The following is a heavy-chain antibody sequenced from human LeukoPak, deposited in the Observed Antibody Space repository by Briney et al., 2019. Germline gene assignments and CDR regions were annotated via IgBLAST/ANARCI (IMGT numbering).Heavy chain of an antibody. CDR2: IYYSGST. CDR3: ARTTEEYYGAGKSRKYYSYYYYMDV. D-gene: IGHD3-10*01. V-gene: IGHV4-30-4*07. CDR1: GGSISSGGYS. J-gene: IGHJ6*03. Sequence: SETLSLTCAVSGGSISSGGYSWSWIRQPPGKGLEWIGYIYYSGSTYYNPSLQSRVTISVDTSKNQFSLKLSSVTAADTAVYYCARTTEEYYGAGKSRKYYSYYYYMDVWGKGTTVTVSS.